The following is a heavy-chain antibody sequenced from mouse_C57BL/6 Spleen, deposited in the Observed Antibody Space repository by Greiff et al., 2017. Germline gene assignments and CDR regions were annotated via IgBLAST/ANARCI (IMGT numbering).Heavy chain of an antibody. Sequence: VQLQQSGAELARPGASVKLSCKASGYTFTSYGISWVKQRTGQGLEWIGEIYPRSGNTYYNEKFKGKATLTADKSSCTAYMELRSLTSEASAFYFCAREGLRSLFDYWGQGTTLTVSS. CDR1: GYTFTSYG. J-gene: IGHJ2*01. V-gene: IGHV1-81*01. CDR2: IYPRSGNT. D-gene: IGHD2-4*01. CDR3: AREGLRSLFDY.